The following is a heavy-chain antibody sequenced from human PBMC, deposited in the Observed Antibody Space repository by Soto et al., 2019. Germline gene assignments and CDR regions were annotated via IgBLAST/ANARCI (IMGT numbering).Heavy chain of an antibody. CDR3: ARMETFGSLNWFDP. J-gene: IGHJ5*02. CDR2: MNPGSGDT. Sequence: ASVKVSCKASGYSFTNNDVSWVRQATGQGLEWMGWMNPGSGDTGYAQKFQGRVTMTRDISIATAYMELSSLRSDDTAIYYCARMETFGSLNWFDPWGQGTMVTVSS. D-gene: IGHD3-16*01. CDR1: GYSFTNND. V-gene: IGHV1-8*01.